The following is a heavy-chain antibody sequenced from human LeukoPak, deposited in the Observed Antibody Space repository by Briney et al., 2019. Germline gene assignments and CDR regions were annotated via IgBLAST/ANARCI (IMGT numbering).Heavy chain of an antibody. Sequence: SVTVSFKASLYTFTRYYMHWVRQAPGQGLEWMGGINPNSGGTNYVQKFQGRVTMTMDTPISKAYMELSSLRSDDTAVYFCARQSSGYFRSDYWGEGSLLSVSS. D-gene: IGHD6-13*01. CDR2: INPNSGGT. CDR1: LYTFTRYY. CDR3: ARQSSGYFRSDY. V-gene: IGHV1-2*02. J-gene: IGHJ4*02.